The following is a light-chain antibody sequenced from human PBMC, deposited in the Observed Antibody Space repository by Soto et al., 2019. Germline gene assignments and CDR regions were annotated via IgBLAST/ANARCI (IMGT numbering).Light chain of an antibody. V-gene: IGLV1-47*01. J-gene: IGLJ3*02. CDR2: RNN. Sequence: QSVLTQPPSASGTPGQRVTISCSGSSSNIGSNYVYWYRQLPGTAPKLLIYRNNQRPSGVPDRFSGSKSGTSASLAISGLRSEDEADYYCAAWDDSLSAYWVFGGGTKLTVL. CDR3: AAWDDSLSAYWV. CDR1: SSNIGSNY.